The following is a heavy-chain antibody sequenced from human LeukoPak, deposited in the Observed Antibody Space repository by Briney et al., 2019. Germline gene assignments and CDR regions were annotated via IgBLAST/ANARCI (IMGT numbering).Heavy chain of an antibody. CDR3: ARDGSSGRGYYYYYGMDV. CDR1: GFTVSSNY. D-gene: IGHD1-26*01. CDR2: IYSGGST. V-gene: IGHV3-53*01. J-gene: IGHJ6*04. Sequence: GGSLRLSCAASGFTVSSNYMSWVRQAPGKGLEWVSVIYSGGSTYYADSVKGRFTISRDNSKNTLYLQVNNLRAEDTAVYYCARDGSSGRGYYYYYGMDVWGEGTTVTVSS.